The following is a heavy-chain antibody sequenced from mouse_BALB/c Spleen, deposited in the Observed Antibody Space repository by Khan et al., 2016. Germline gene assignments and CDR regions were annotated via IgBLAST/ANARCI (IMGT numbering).Heavy chain of an antibody. CDR3: VRRGGDY. V-gene: IGHV10-1*02. J-gene: IGHJ4*01. CDR1: GFTFNTYA. CDR2: IRSKSNNYAT. Sequence: EVQLVESGGGLVQPKGSLKLSCAATGFTFNTYAMNWVRQAPGKGLEWVARIRSKSNNYATYYADSVKDRFTISRDDSQSMLYLQMNNLKTEDTAMYYCVRRGGDYWGQGTSVTVSS.